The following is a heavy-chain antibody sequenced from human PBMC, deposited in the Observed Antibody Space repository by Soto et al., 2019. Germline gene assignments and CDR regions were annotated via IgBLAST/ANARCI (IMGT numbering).Heavy chain of an antibody. CDR3: ARDGYTYGSI. CDR2: IYYGGST. CDR1: GGSISSGDYC. D-gene: IGHD5-18*01. J-gene: IGHJ4*01. Sequence: QVQLQESGPGLVTPSQTLSLTCTVSGGSISSGDYCWSWIRQHPGKGLEWIGCIYYGGSTYDNPSLKSRLIMSLDTSKSQFSLKLGSMTAADTAVYYCARDGYTYGSIWGQGTLVTVSS. V-gene: IGHV4-31*03.